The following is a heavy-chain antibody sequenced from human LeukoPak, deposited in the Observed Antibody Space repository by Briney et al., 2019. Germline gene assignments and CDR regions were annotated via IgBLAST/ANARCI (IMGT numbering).Heavy chain of an antibody. V-gene: IGHV1-69*13. CDR3: ARAGNYYYGMDV. CDR1: GGTFSSNA. J-gene: IGHJ6*04. CDR2: IIPIFGTA. D-gene: IGHD1-26*01. Sequence: GASVKVSCKASGGTFSSNAISWVRQAPGQGLEWMGGIIPIFGTANYAQKFQGRVTITADESTSTAYMELSSLRSEDTAVYYCARAGNYYYGMDVWGKGATVTVSS.